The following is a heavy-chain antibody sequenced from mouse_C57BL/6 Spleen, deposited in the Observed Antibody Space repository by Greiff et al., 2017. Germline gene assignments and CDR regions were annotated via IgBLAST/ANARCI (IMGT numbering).Heavy chain of an antibody. V-gene: IGHV1-55*01. D-gene: IGHD2-4*01. J-gene: IGHJ4*01. CDR1: GYTFTSYW. CDR3: AREGVYYDYERSMDY. Sequence: VQLQQPGAELVKPGASVKMSCKASGYTFTSYWITWVKQRPGQGLEWIGDIYPGSGSTNYNEKFKSKATLTVDTSSSTAYMQLSSLTSEDSAVYYCAREGVYYDYERSMDYWGQGTRV. CDR2: IYPGSGST.